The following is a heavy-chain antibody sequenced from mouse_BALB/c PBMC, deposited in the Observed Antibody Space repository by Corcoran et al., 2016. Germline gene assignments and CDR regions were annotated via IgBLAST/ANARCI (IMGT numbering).Heavy chain of an antibody. CDR2: IDPENGNT. J-gene: IGHJ3*01. Sequence: EVQLQQSGAELVRPGALVKLSCKASGFNIKDYYMHWVKQRPEQGLEWIGWIDPENGNTIYDPKFQGKASITADTSSNTAYLQLSSLTSEDTAVYYCARMDSSGYAYWGQGTLVTVSA. CDR3: ARMDSSGYAY. V-gene: IGHV14-1*02. D-gene: IGHD3-2*01. CDR1: GFNIKDYY.